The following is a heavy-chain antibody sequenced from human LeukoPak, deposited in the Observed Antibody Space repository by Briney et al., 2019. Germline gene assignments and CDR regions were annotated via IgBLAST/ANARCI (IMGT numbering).Heavy chain of an antibody. CDR2: ISDRGDTI. V-gene: IGHV3-11*01. CDR3: ARLKAGN. J-gene: IGHJ4*02. CDR1: GFTFSDYY. Sequence: GGSLRLSCAASGFTFSDYYMSWIRRAPGKGLEWVSYISDRGDTIYYADSVKGRFTVSRDNANNSVSLQMNSLSADDTAVYYCARLKAGNWGPGTLVTVSS.